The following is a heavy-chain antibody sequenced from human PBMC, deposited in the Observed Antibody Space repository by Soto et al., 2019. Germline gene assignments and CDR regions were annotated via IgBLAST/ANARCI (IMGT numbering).Heavy chain of an antibody. CDR3: ARGAPPDY. CDR1: GFTFSSYA. CDR2: ISYDGSNK. V-gene: IGHV3-30-3*01. J-gene: IGHJ4*02. Sequence: QVQLVESGGGVVQPGRSLRLSCAASGFTFSSYAMHWVRQAPGKGLEWVAVISYDGSNKYYADSVKGRFTISRDNSKNTLHLQMNSLRAEDTAVYYCARGAPPDYWGQGTLGTVSS.